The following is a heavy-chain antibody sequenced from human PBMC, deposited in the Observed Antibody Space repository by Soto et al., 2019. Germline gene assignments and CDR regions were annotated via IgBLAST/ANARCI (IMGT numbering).Heavy chain of an antibody. D-gene: IGHD2-15*01. CDR1: GFTFSSYA. V-gene: IGHV3-23*01. Sequence: EVQLLESGGGLVQPGGSLRLSCAASGFTFSSYAMSWVRQAPGKGLEWVSAISGSGGSTYYADSVKGRFTISRDNSKKPLYLQMNSLRAEDTAVYYCANLKYCSGGSCYLGFVDLHYFDYWGQGTLVTVSS. CDR2: ISGSGGST. J-gene: IGHJ4*02. CDR3: ANLKYCSGGSCYLGFVDLHYFDY.